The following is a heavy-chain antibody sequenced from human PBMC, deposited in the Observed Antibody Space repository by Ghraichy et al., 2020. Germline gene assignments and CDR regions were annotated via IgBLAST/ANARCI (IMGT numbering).Heavy chain of an antibody. CDR2: IIPIFGTA. CDR3: ARVQPPRGSGYYENYYYYYMDV. CDR1: GGTFSSYA. D-gene: IGHD3-22*01. J-gene: IGHJ6*03. Sequence: SVKVSCKASGGTFSSYAISWVRQAPGQGLEWMGGIIPIFGTANYAQKFQGRVTITADKSTSTAYMELSSLRSEDTAVYYCARVQPPRGSGYYENYYYYYMDVWGKGTTVTVSS. V-gene: IGHV1-69*06.